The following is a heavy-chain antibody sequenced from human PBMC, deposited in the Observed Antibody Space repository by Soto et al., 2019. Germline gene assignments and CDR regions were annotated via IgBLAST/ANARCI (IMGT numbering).Heavy chain of an antibody. CDR1: NGSFSDYF. CDR2: IKESGFA. V-gene: IGHV4-34*01. D-gene: IGHD6-19*01. CDR3: ARGKSSGPLYYFDT. Sequence: SETLSLTCGVYNGSFSDYFWNWVRQPPGKGLEWIGEIKESGFATYNPSLKRRVTMSVDTANNQFSLKVTSVTAADTAVYYCARGKSSGPLYYFDTWGQGTLVTVSS. J-gene: IGHJ4*02.